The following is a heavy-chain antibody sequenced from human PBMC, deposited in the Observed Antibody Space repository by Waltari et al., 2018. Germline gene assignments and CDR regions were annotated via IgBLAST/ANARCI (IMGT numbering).Heavy chain of an antibody. CDR1: GFAFRNYW. Sequence: EVQLVESGGGFFQPGGSLTLSCEASGFAFRNYWIHLVRQAPGRGLEWVSRISGDGTSISNADSVGGRFSISRDNYKNTVYLQIHSLRAEDTAVFYCARLMLSHPENGMDVWGQGTSVTVS. CDR3: ARLMLSHPENGMDV. CDR2: ISGDGTSI. J-gene: IGHJ6*02. V-gene: IGHV3-74*01. D-gene: IGHD3-10*02.